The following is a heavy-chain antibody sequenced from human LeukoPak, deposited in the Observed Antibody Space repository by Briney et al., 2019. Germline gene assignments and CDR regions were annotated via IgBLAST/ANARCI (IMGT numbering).Heavy chain of an antibody. Sequence: GGSLRLSCGASGFTFSSYWMPWVRQAPGKGLEWVSVIYSGGSTYYADSVKGRFTISRDNSKNTLYLQMNSLRAEDTAVYYCARADRDGYNSYYFDYWGQGTLVTVSS. CDR1: GFTFSSYW. D-gene: IGHD5-24*01. V-gene: IGHV3-66*01. CDR2: IYSGGST. J-gene: IGHJ4*02. CDR3: ARADRDGYNSYYFDY.